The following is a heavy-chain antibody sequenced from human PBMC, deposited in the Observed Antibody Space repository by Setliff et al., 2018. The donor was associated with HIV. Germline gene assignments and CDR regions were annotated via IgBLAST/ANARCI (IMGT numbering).Heavy chain of an antibody. CDR3: AGGSYDFNWFDP. V-gene: IGHV4-61*09. J-gene: IGHJ5*02. CDR1: GGSISSGSYY. CDR2: IYTSGST. D-gene: IGHD3-3*01. Sequence: ASETLSLTCTVSGGSISSGSYYWSWIRQPAGRGLEWIGHIYTSGSTNYNPSLKSRVTISVDTSKNQFSLKLSSVTAADTAVYYCAGGSYDFNWFDPWGQGTLVTVSS.